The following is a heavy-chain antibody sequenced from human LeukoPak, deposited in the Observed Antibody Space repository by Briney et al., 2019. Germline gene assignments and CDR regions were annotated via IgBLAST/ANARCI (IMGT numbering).Heavy chain of an antibody. CDR2: IYYRGST. Sequence: SETQSPTCTVSGGSISSSSYYWGWLRQPPGEGLERIGSIYYRGSTYYNPSLKSRVTMSVDTSKNQFSLKLSSVTAADTAVYYCARDIAAALYNWFDPWGQGTLVTVSS. D-gene: IGHD6-13*01. CDR3: ARDIAAALYNWFDP. CDR1: GGSISSSSYY. V-gene: IGHV4-39*07. J-gene: IGHJ5*02.